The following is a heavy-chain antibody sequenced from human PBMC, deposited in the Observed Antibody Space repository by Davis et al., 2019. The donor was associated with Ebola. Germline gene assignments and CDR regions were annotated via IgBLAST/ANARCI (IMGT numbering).Heavy chain of an antibody. CDR3: ARLGDGYNGY. CDR2: ISSSGGTI. D-gene: IGHD5-24*01. Sequence: GGSLRLSCAASGFTFSSYEMNWVRQAPGKGLEWVSYISSSGGTIYYADSVKGRFTISRDNAKNSLYLQMNSLRAEDTAVYYCARLGDGYNGYWGQGTLVTVSS. CDR1: GFTFSSYE. V-gene: IGHV3-48*03. J-gene: IGHJ4*02.